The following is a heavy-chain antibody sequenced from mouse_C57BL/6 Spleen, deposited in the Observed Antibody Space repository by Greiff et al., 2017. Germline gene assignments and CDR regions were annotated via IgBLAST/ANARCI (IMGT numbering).Heavy chain of an antibody. D-gene: IGHD1-1*01. CDR3: ARISFITTVVADY. CDR1: GYTFNSYW. V-gene: IGHV1-59*01. Sequence: QVQLQQPGAELVRPGTSVKLSCKASGYTFNSYWMHWVKQRPGQGLEWIGVIDPSDSYTNYNQKFKGKATLTVDTSSSTAYMQLSSLTSEDSAVYYCARISFITTVVADYWGQGTTLTVSS. J-gene: IGHJ2*01. CDR2: IDPSDSYT.